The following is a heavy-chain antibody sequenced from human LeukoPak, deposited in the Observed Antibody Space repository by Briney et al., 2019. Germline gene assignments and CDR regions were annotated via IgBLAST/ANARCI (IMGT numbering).Heavy chain of an antibody. Sequence: GGSLRLSCAASGFTFNSYAMYWVRQAPGKGLEWVSGFFGSGGSAHYADSVKGRFTISRDNSKNTVYLQMDSLRVEDTAVYYCGKTTTGYSSGRYPGWPVDYWGQGTLVTVSS. CDR1: GFTFNSYA. J-gene: IGHJ4*02. D-gene: IGHD6-19*01. CDR2: FFGSGGSA. CDR3: GKTTTGYSSGRYPGWPVDY. V-gene: IGHV3-23*01.